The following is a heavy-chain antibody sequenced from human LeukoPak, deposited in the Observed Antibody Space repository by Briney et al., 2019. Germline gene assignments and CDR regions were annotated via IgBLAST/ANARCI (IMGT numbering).Heavy chain of an antibody. CDR2: ISSTSSYI. V-gene: IGHV3-21*01. J-gene: IGHJ6*03. D-gene: IGHD6-13*01. CDR3: ARGSGGQQPIRGYYYMDV. CDR1: GFTFSSYS. Sequence: GGSLRLSCAASGFTFSSYSMNWVRQAPGKGLEWVSSISSTSSYIYYADSVKGRFTISTDNAKNSLYLQMSSLRAEDTAVYYCARGSGGQQPIRGYYYMDVWGKGTTVTVSS.